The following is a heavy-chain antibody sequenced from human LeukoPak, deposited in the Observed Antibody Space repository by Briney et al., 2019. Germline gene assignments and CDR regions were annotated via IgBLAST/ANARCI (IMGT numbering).Heavy chain of an antibody. CDR1: GGTFSSYA. J-gene: IGHJ4*02. CDR3: ARAEVSYCSGGSCYSTYYFDY. V-gene: IGHV1-69*13. D-gene: IGHD2-15*01. Sequence: ASVKVSCKASGGTFSSYAISWVRQAPGQGLEWMGGIIPILGTANYAQKFQGRVTITADESTSTAYMELSSLRSGDTAVYYCARAEVSYCSGGSCYSTYYFDYWGQGTLVTVSS. CDR2: IIPILGTA.